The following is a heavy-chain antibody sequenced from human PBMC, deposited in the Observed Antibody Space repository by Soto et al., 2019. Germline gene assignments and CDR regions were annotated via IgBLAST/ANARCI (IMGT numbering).Heavy chain of an antibody. CDR3: ARYLIAVADTYFDY. CDR1: GYSFTSYW. CDR2: IDPSDSYT. J-gene: IGHJ4*02. D-gene: IGHD6-19*01. Sequence: PGESLKISCKGSGYSFTSYWISWVRQMPGKGLGWMGRIDPSDSYTNYSPSFQGHVTITADKSISTAYLQWSSLKASDTAMYYCARYLIAVADTYFDYWGQGTLVTVSS. V-gene: IGHV5-10-1*01.